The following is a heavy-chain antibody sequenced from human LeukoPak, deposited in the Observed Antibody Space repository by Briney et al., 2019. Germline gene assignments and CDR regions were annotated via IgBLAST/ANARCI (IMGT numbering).Heavy chain of an antibody. CDR3: ARDRGAAGPPYYYYYMDV. V-gene: IGHV3-30*09. D-gene: IGHD3-10*01. J-gene: IGHJ6*03. Sequence: GGSLRLSCAASGFTFSSYAMHWVRQAPGKGLEWVAVISYDGSNKYYADSVKGRFAISRDNSKNTLYLQMNSLRAEDTAVYYCARDRGAAGPPYYYYYMDVWGKGTTVTVSS. CDR2: ISYDGSNK. CDR1: GFTFSSYA.